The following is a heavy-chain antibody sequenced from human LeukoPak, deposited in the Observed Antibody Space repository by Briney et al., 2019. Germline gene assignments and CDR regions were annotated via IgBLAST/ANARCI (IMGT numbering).Heavy chain of an antibody. J-gene: IGHJ3*01. Sequence: GGSLRLSCAASGFSFRRHAMNWVRQAPGRGLEWVAVISGPGPSTVYADSVKGRFTISRDNSKNTLFLQLDSLRVEDTAIYYCAKEEMPHAFDLWGQGTMVTVSS. V-gene: IGHV3-23*01. D-gene: IGHD5-24*01. CDR1: GFSFRRHA. CDR2: ISGPGPST. CDR3: AKEEMPHAFDL.